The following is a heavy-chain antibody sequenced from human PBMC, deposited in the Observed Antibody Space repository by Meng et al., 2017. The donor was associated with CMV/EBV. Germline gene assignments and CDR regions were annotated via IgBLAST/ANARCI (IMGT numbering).Heavy chain of an antibody. D-gene: IGHD5-18*01. J-gene: IGHJ4*02. Sequence: GGSLRLSCAASGFTFSRYWMTWVRKAPGKGLEWVVNINQDGTKIYYVDSVKGRFTVSRGNARNSVYLQLNSLTVEDTAVYYCARIGYTSSSLDYWGRGALVTVSS. V-gene: IGHV3-7*01. CDR3: ARIGYTSSSLDY. CDR1: GFTFSRYW. CDR2: INQDGTKI.